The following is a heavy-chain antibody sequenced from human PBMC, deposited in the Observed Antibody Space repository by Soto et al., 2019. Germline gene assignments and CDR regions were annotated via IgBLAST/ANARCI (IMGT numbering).Heavy chain of an antibody. D-gene: IGHD6-13*01. CDR2: ISDSGRT. CDR3: ARDSTTWFPYYGIDV. CDR1: GGSIDYYY. Sequence: QVQESGPGLVKPSETLSLTCTVSGGSIDYYYWTWIRQPPGKGLEWIGDISDSGRTNYNPSLRSRVTISVDTSKNQVSLKLNSVTAADTAVYYCARDSTTWFPYYGIDVW. J-gene: IGHJ6*01. V-gene: IGHV4-59*01.